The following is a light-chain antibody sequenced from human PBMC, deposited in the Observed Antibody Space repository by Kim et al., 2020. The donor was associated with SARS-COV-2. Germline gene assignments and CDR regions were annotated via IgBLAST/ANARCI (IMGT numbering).Light chain of an antibody. CDR3: QQTYSSPFT. Sequence: DIQMTQSPSALSASVGDRVTISCRSSETITTYLNWYQQKPGKAPELIIHTASSLQSGIPLRFSGSRSGTVYTLTITNVQPEDFATYYCQQTYSSPFTFGQGTKLEI. V-gene: IGKV1-39*01. J-gene: IGKJ2*01. CDR1: ETITTY. CDR2: TAS.